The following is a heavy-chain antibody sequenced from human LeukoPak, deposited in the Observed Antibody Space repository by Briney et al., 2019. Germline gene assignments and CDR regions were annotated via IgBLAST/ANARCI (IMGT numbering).Heavy chain of an antibody. J-gene: IGHJ4*02. D-gene: IGHD5-18*01. V-gene: IGHV3-48*01. CDR1: GFTFSSYS. CDR3: ARGYSYAKYYFDY. Sequence: PGGSLRLSCAASGFTFSSYSMNWVRQAPGKGLEWVSYISSSSSTIYYADSVKGRFTISRDNAKNSLYLQMNSLRAEDTAVYYCARGYSYAKYYFDYWGQGTLVTVSS. CDR2: ISSSSSTI.